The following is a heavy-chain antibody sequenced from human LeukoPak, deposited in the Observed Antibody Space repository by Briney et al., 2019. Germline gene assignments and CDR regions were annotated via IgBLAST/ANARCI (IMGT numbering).Heavy chain of an antibody. CDR1: GFTFSTYA. D-gene: IGHD6-25*01. Sequence: GGSLRLSCAASGFTFSTYAMHWVRQATGKGLEWVAFIWPDGSKKYYADSVKGRFAISRENSKNTVYLHMHDLRREDTALYFCAKISSSAESNFDYWGHGTLLTVSS. CDR3: AKISSSAESNFDY. V-gene: IGHV3-30*02. CDR2: IWPDGSKK. J-gene: IGHJ4*01.